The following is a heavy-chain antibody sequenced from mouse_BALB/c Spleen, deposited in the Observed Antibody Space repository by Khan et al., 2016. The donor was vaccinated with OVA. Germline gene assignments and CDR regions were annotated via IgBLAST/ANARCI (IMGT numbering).Heavy chain of an antibody. CDR1: GYSFTSYY. D-gene: IGHD3-3*01. J-gene: IGHJ3*01. Sequence: VQLQQSGPELMKPGASVNISCKASGYSFTSYYIHWVKQSHGKSLEWIGYIDPFNGGTDYNQKFKGKATLTVDKSSNTAYMQLSSLTSEDSAVYCCARGTFDYWGQGTLVTVSA. CDR2: IDPFNGGT. V-gene: IGHV1S135*01. CDR3: ARGTFDY.